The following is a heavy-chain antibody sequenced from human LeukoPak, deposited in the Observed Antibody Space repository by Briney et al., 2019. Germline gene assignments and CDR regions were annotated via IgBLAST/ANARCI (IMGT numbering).Heavy chain of an antibody. Sequence: SETLSLTCAVYGGSFSGYYWSWIRQPPGKGLEWIGEINHSGSTNYNPSLKSRVTISVDTSKNQFSLKLSSVTAADTAVYYCARGLRYFDWSPRANAFDIWGQGTMVTVSS. D-gene: IGHD3-9*01. J-gene: IGHJ3*02. V-gene: IGHV4-34*01. CDR1: GGSFSGYY. CDR2: INHSGST. CDR3: ARGLRYFDWSPRANAFDI.